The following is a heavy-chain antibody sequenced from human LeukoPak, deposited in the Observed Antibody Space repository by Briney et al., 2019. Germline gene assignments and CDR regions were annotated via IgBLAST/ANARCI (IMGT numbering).Heavy chain of an antibody. D-gene: IGHD2-2*01. Sequence: GGSLRLSCAASGFTFRDYTMNWVRQAPGKGLEWVSGISKSSTYIKYADSVKGRFTVSRDNAKNSLFLQMNSLRVEDTAVYYCAREVVIVVEPAANTIDYWGQGTRVTVSS. V-gene: IGHV3-21*01. CDR3: AREVVIVVEPAANTIDY. CDR1: GFTFRDYT. J-gene: IGHJ4*02. CDR2: ISKSSTYI.